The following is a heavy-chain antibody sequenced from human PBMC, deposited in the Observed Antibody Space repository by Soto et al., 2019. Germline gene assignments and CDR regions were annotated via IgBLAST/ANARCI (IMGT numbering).Heavy chain of an antibody. CDR1: GFSFSDYI. J-gene: IGHJ4*02. V-gene: IGHV3-23*01. CDR3: ATRGTEYYLVS. D-gene: IGHD1-26*01. CDR2: VSGSGDYT. Sequence: EVQLLESGGGLVQPGGSLSLSCAASGFSFSDYIMTWVRQAPGNGPEWVSSVSGSGDYTYYADSVKGRFTISRDNSKNTVYLQLNSLSADEDPAVYYCATRGTEYYLVSWGQGTLVSVSS.